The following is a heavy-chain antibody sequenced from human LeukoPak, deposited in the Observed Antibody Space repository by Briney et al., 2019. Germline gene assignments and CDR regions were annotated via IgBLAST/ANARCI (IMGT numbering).Heavy chain of an antibody. Sequence: PGGSLRLSCAASGFTFSRYGMSWVRQAPGKGLEWVSAINSNGRSTNYADSVKGRFTISRDNSKNTLYLQMNSLRAEDTALYYCAKWQDSTYWGYFDYWGQGTLVTVSS. CDR1: GFTFSRYG. V-gene: IGHV3-23*01. J-gene: IGHJ4*02. D-gene: IGHD3-16*01. CDR3: AKWQDSTYWGYFDY. CDR2: INSNGRST.